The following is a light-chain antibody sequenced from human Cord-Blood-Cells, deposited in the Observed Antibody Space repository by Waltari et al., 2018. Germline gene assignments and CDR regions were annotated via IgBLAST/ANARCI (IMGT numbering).Light chain of an antibody. CDR3: MQALQTPFT. J-gene: IGKJ3*01. V-gene: IGKV2-28*01. CDR2: LGS. Sequence: DIVMTQSTLSLPVIAGEPASISCRSSQSLLHSNGYNYLDWYLQKPGQSPQLLIYLGSNRASGVPDRFSGSGSGTDFTLKISRVEAEDVGVYYCMQALQTPFTFGPGTKVDIK. CDR1: QSLLHSNGYNY.